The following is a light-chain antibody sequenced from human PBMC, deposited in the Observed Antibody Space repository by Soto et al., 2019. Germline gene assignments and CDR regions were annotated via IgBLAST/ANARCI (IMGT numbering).Light chain of an antibody. CDR3: QQYVTSPRT. V-gene: IGKV3-20*01. Sequence: EIVLTQSPGTLSLSPGETATLSCRASQSLRPTYVAWYQQKPGQAPRLLIYGASFRATDIPNRFSGRGSGTDFTLSISRLEPEDVAVYYCQQYVTSPRTFGQGTKVDIK. CDR1: QSLRPTY. J-gene: IGKJ1*01. CDR2: GAS.